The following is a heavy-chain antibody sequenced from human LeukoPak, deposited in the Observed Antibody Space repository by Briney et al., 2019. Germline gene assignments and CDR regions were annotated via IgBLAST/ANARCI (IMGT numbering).Heavy chain of an antibody. V-gene: IGHV3-33*08. J-gene: IGHJ4*02. CDR3: AREYCTNGVCLGHFDY. Sequence: PGRSLRLSCAASGFTFSSYGMHWVRQAPGKGLEWVAVIWYDGSNKYYADSVKGRFTISRDNSKNTLYLQMNSLRAEDTAVYYCAREYCTNGVCLGHFDYWGQGTLVTVSS. CDR2: IWYDGSNK. D-gene: IGHD2-8*01. CDR1: GFTFSSYG.